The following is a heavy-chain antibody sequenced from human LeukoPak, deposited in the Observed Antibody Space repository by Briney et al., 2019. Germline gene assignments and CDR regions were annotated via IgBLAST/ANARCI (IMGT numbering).Heavy chain of an antibody. D-gene: IGHD3-10*01. CDR2: IYYSGST. CDR1: SGSISSSSYY. J-gene: IGHJ4*02. V-gene: IGHV4-39*07. Sequence: SETLSLTCTVSSGSISSSSYYWGWIRQPPGKGLEWIGSIYYSGSTYYNPSLKSRVTISVDTSKNQFSLKLSSVTAADTAVYYCARVSLVRGAPDYYFDYWGQGTPVTVSS. CDR3: ARVSLVRGAPDYYFDY.